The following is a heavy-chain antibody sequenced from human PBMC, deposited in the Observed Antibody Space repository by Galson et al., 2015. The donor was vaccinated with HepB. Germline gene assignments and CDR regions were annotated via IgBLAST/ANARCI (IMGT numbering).Heavy chain of an antibody. CDR3: ARVRYPFAFDI. D-gene: IGHD4-17*01. CDR1: GFTFSSYA. J-gene: IGHJ3*02. Sequence: SLRLSCAASGFTFSSYAMHWVRQAPGKGLEWVAVISYDGSNKYYADSVRGRFTISRDNSKNTLYLQMNSLRAEDTAVYYCARVRYPFAFDIWGQGTMVTVSS. CDR2: ISYDGSNK. V-gene: IGHV3-30*04.